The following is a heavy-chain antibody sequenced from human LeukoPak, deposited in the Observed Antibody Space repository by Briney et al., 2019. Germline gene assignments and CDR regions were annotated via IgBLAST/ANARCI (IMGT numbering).Heavy chain of an antibody. Sequence: PSQTLSLTCAISGDSVSSNSAAWNWIRQSPSRGLEWLGRTYYRSKWYNDYAVSVKSRITINPDTSKNQFSLQLNSVTPEGTAVYYCARDPLYYDFWSGSHSDWFDPWGQGTLVTVSS. J-gene: IGHJ5*02. V-gene: IGHV6-1*01. D-gene: IGHD3-3*01. CDR1: GDSVSSNSAA. CDR2: TYYRSKWYN. CDR3: ARDPLYYDFWSGSHSDWFDP.